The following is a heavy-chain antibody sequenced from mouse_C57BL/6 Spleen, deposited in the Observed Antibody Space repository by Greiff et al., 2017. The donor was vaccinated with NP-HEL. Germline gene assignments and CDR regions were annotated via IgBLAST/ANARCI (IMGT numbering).Heavy chain of an antibody. Sequence: VMLVESGPGLVAPSQSLSITCTVSGFSLTSYGVHWVLQPPGKGLEWLVVIWSDGSTTYNSALKSRLSISKDNSKSQVFLKMNSLQTDDTAMYYCARHLYGSGYAMDYWGQGTSVTVSS. CDR1: GFSLTSYG. V-gene: IGHV2-6-1*01. CDR3: ARHLYGSGYAMDY. J-gene: IGHJ4*01. CDR2: IWSDGST. D-gene: IGHD1-1*02.